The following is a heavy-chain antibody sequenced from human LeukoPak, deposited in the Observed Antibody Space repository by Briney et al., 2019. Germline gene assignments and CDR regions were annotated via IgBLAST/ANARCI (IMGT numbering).Heavy chain of an antibody. CDR1: GRSISRSGYQ. D-gene: IGHD5-12*01. J-gene: IGHJ4*02. CDR2: IYYSGST. Sequence: SETLSLTCTVCGRSISRSGYQGRWIRRPPGKGLEWIGSIYYSGSTYYNPSLKSRVTISVDTSKNQFSLKLSSVTARLTAEYSGARPCGYSGYHYCDYWGQGTLVTVSS. CDR3: ARPCGYSGYHYCDY. V-gene: IGHV4-39*01.